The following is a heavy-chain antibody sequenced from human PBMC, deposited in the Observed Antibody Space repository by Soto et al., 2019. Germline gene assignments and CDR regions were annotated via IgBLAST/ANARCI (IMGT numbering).Heavy chain of an antibody. Sequence: GASVKVSCEGSGGTFSSYAISWVRQAPGQGLEWMGGIIPIFGTANYAQKFQGRVTITADKSTSTAYMELSSLRSEDTDVYYCARVSNYDYGGPHNRFDPWGQGTLVTVSS. CDR2: IIPIFGTA. CDR3: ARVSNYDYGGPHNRFDP. J-gene: IGHJ5*02. V-gene: IGHV1-69*06. CDR1: GGTFSSYA. D-gene: IGHD4-17*01.